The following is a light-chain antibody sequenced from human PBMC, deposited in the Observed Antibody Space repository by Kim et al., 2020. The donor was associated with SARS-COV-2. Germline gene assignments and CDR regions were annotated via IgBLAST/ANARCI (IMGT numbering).Light chain of an antibody. J-gene: IGKJ2*01. V-gene: IGKV1-5*03. CDR2: KAS. CDR1: QSVSSW. Sequence: DIQMTQSPSTLSASVGDRVTITCPASQSVSSWLAWYQQKPGKAPKLLIYKASTLEGGVPSRFSGRGSGTEFTLTINSLQPDDFATYSCQQYDSHPYTFGQGTKLEI. CDR3: QQYDSHPYT.